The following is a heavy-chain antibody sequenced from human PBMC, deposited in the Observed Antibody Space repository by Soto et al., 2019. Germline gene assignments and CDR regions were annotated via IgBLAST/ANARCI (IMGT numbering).Heavy chain of an antibody. CDR3: ARARLRAVYAFDF. V-gene: IGHV4-31*03. Sequence: SETLSLTCTLSGVSITSGAYYWTWVRQHPGKGLEWIRYIYYNGNTYFSPSLKSRLTISIDTSKNQFSLKLSSVTAADTAMYYCARARLRAVYAFDFWGQGTMVTVSS. D-gene: IGHD4-17*01. CDR2: IYYNGNT. J-gene: IGHJ3*01. CDR1: GVSITSGAYY.